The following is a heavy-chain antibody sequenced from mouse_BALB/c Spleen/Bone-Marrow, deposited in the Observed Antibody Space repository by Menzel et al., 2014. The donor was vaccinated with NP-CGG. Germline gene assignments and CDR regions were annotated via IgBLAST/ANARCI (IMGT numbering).Heavy chain of an antibody. V-gene: IGHV5-6-3*01. J-gene: IGHJ2*01. CDR3: ARDYYGSSDY. CDR2: INSNGGST. D-gene: IGHD1-1*01. Sequence: DVMLVESGGGFVQPAGSLKLSCAASGSTFSSYGMSWVRQTPDKRLELVATINSNGGSTYYPDSVKGRFNISRDNAKNTLYLQMSSLKSEDTAMYYCARDYYGSSDYWGQGTPLTVSS. CDR1: GSTFSSYG.